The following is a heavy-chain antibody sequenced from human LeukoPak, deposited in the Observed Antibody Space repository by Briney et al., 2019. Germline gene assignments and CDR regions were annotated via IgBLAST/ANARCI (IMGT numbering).Heavy chain of an antibody. Sequence: GESLKISCKGSGYSFTTYWIGWVRQMPGKGLEWMGIIYPTDSDTTYSPSFQGQVTISADKSISTAFLQWSSLKASDTAMYYCAISPTPLGYSSGWYSPGDYWGQGTLVTVSS. D-gene: IGHD6-13*01. CDR3: AISPTPLGYSSGWYSPGDY. CDR1: GYSFTTYW. V-gene: IGHV5-51*01. J-gene: IGHJ4*02. CDR2: IYPTDSDT.